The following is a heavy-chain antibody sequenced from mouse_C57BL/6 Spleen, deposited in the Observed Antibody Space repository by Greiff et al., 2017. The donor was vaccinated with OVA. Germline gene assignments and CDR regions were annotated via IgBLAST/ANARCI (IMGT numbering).Heavy chain of an antibody. Sequence: EVMLVESGPELVKPGASVKISCKASGYSFTGYYMNWVKQSPEKSLEWIGEINPSTGGTTYNQKFKAKATLTVDKSSSTAYMQLKSLTSEDSAVYYCARVDSSGFDYWGQGTTLTVSS. J-gene: IGHJ2*01. D-gene: IGHD3-2*02. CDR1: GYSFTGYY. CDR3: ARVDSSGFDY. V-gene: IGHV1-42*01. CDR2: INPSTGGT.